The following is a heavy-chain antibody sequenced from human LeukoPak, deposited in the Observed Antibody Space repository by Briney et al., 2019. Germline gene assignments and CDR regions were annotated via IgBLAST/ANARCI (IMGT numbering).Heavy chain of an antibody. D-gene: IGHD3-16*01. CDR2: VRASGGST. CDR3: AKEATMITMYYFDY. Sequence: GGSLRLSCAASGFSFSKYVMNWVRQAPGKGLEWVSAVRASGGSTDYADSVKGRFTISRDNSKNTLYLQMSSLRAEDTAVYYCAKEATMITMYYFDYWGQGTLVTVSS. V-gene: IGHV3-23*01. J-gene: IGHJ4*02. CDR1: GFSFSKYV.